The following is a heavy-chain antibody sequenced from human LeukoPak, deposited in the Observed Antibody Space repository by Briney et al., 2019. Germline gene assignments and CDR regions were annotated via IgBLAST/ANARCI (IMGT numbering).Heavy chain of an antibody. CDR1: GFTFSSYA. CDR2: ISGSGGST. Sequence: GGSLRLSCAASGFTFSSYAMSWVRQAPGKGLEWVSAISGSGGSTYYADSVKGRFTISRDNSKNTLCLQMNSLRAEDTAVYYCAKDSRRGYCSSTNCYREDFDYWGQGTLVTVSS. J-gene: IGHJ4*02. D-gene: IGHD2-2*02. CDR3: AKDSRRGYCSSTNCYREDFDY. V-gene: IGHV3-23*01.